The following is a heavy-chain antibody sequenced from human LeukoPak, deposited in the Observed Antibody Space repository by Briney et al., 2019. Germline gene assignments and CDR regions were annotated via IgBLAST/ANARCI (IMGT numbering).Heavy chain of an antibody. Sequence: ASVTVSCKASGYTFTSYDINWVRQATGQGLEWMGWMNPNSGNTGYAHKFQGRVTITRNTSISTAYMELSRLRSEATAVYYCARLESYGYGGNDYWGQGTLVTVSS. D-gene: IGHD4-23*01. CDR3: ARLESYGYGGNDY. J-gene: IGHJ4*02. CDR1: GYTFTSYD. CDR2: MNPNSGNT. V-gene: IGHV1-8*03.